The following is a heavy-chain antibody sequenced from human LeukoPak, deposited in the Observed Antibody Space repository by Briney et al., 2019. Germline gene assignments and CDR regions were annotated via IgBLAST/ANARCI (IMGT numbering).Heavy chain of an antibody. Sequence: GGSLRLSCAASGFTFSSYSMNWVRQAPGKGLEWVSSISSSSSYIYYADSVKGRFTISRDNDKNSLYLQMNSLRAEDTAVYYCARYPEFSSSWCFDYWGQGTLVTVSS. V-gene: IGHV3-21*01. J-gene: IGHJ4*02. CDR1: GFTFSSYS. CDR3: ARYPEFSSSWCFDY. CDR2: ISSSSSYI. D-gene: IGHD6-13*01.